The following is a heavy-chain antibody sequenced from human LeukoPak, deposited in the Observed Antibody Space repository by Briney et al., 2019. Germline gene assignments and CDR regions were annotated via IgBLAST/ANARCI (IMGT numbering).Heavy chain of an antibody. J-gene: IGHJ4*02. CDR2: IHSGGST. V-gene: IGHV3-53*01. D-gene: IGHD3-10*01. Sequence: GGSLRLSCAASGFTVSSNYMSWVRQAPGKGLEWVALIHSGGSTYYADSVEGRFTISRDNSKNTMYLQMNSLRAEDTAVYYCARDYGSGSYYTDYWGQGTLVTVSS. CDR3: ARDYGSGSYYTDY. CDR1: GFTVSSNY.